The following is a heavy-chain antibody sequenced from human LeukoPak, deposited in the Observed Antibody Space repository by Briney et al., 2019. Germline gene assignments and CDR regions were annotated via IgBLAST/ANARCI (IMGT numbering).Heavy chain of an antibody. Sequence: SETLSLTCTVSGGSISSYYWSWIRQPPGKGLEWIGYISYSGSTNYNPSLKSRVTISVDTSKNQFSLKLSSVTAADTAVYYCARHDGGSYLRGLQYYFDYWGQGTLVTVSS. CDR3: ARHDGGSYLRGLQYYFDY. CDR1: GGSISSYY. J-gene: IGHJ4*02. CDR2: ISYSGST. V-gene: IGHV4-59*08. D-gene: IGHD1-26*01.